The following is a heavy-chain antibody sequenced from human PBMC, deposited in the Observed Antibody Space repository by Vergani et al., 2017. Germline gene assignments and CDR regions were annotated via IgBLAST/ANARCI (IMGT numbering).Heavy chain of an antibody. J-gene: IGHJ4*02. D-gene: IGHD2-15*01. Sequence: QVTLQESGPVLVKPTETLTLTCTVSGFSLSNARMGVSWIRQPPGKALEWLAHIFSNDEKSYSTSLKSRLTISKDTSKSQVVLTMTNMDPVDTATYYCAREIGYCSGGSCYVHFDYWGQGTLVTVSS. CDR1: GFSLSNARMG. V-gene: IGHV2-26*01. CDR2: IFSNDEK. CDR3: AREIGYCSGGSCYVHFDY.